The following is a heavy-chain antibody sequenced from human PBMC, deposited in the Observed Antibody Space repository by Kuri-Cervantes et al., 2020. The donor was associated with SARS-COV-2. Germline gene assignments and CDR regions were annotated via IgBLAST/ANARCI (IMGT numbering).Heavy chain of an antibody. D-gene: IGHD1-26*01. CDR2: IYSGGST. CDR3: ARTVELIQGAGFDY. Sequence: GESLKISCAASGFTVSSNYMSWVRQAPGKGLEWVSVIYSGGSTYYADSVKDRCTISRHNSKNPLYLQMNSLRAEDSAVYYWARTVELIQGAGFDYWGQGTLVTVSS. CDR1: GFTVSSNY. J-gene: IGHJ4*02. V-gene: IGHV3-53*04.